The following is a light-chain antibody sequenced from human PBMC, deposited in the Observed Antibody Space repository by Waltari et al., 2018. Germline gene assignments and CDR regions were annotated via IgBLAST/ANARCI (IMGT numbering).Light chain of an antibody. V-gene: IGKV3-11*01. CDR2: DAS. J-gene: IGKJ2*01. CDR3: QHRYNWPYT. CDR1: QSVSRS. Sequence: EIVLTQSPATLSLSPGERATLSCRASQSVSRSLVWYQQKPGQAPRLLIYDASNRATGIPARFSGSGSGTDFTLTISSLEPEDFAVYYCQHRYNWPYTFGQGTKLEIK.